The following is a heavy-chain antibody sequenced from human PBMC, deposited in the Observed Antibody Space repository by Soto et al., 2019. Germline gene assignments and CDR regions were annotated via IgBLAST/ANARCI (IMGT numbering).Heavy chain of an antibody. V-gene: IGHV3-33*01. J-gene: IGHJ4*02. CDR2: IWYDGSNK. Sequence: PGGSLRLSCAASGFTFSSYGMHWVRQAPGKGLEWVAVIWYDGSNKYYADSVKGRFTISRDNSKNTLYLQMNSLRAEDTAVYYCARDHDILTGYYRNYYFDYWGQGTLVTVSS. CDR3: ARDHDILTGYYRNYYFDY. CDR1: GFTFSSYG. D-gene: IGHD3-9*01.